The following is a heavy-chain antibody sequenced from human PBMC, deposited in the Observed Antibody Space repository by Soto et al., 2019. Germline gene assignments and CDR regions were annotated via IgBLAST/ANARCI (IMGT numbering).Heavy chain of an antibody. CDR1: GFVFSDLQ. Sequence: RLSCAASGFVFSDLQFNWFRQSPGGGLEWLSSITGTSAFTEYAESIEGRFTISRDNPNKLLFLHMDNLRPEDTAVYYCARDNLAFQGAFDLWGQGTLVTVSS. CDR3: ARDNLAFQGAFDL. D-gene: IGHD3-16*01. CDR2: ITGTSAFT. J-gene: IGHJ4*02. V-gene: IGHV3-11*06.